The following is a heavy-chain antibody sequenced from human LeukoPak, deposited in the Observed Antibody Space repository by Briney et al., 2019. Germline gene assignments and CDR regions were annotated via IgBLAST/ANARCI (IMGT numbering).Heavy chain of an antibody. CDR2: IYRSGSS. CDR3: ARQEWSGSDYFDY. D-gene: IGHD3-3*01. V-gene: IGHV4-38-2*02. CDR1: DYSISSGYY. J-gene: IGHJ4*02. Sequence: SETLSLTCTVSDYSISSGYYWGWIRQPPGEGLEWIGSIYRSGSSYYNPSLKSRVSISVDTSKNQFSLKLSSVTAADTAVYYCARQEWSGSDYFDYWGQGTPVTVSS.